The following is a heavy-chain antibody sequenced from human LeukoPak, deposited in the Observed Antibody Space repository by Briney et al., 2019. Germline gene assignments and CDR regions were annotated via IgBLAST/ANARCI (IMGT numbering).Heavy chain of an antibody. Sequence: GGSLRLSCAASGFTFSSYSMNWVRQAPGKGLEWASYISSSGSTIYYADSVKGRFTISRDNAKNSLYLQMNSLRAEDTAVYYCARDFWDYDPNWFDPWGQGTLVTVSS. J-gene: IGHJ5*02. CDR3: ARDFWDYDPNWFDP. CDR2: ISSSGSTI. D-gene: IGHD3-16*01. CDR1: GFTFSSYS. V-gene: IGHV3-48*04.